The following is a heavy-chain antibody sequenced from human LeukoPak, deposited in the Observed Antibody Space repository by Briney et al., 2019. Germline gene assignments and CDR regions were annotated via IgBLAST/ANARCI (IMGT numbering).Heavy chain of an antibody. Sequence: ASVKVSCKASGYTFTSYGISWVRQAPGQGLEWMGWISAYNGNTNYAQKLQGRVTMTTDTSTSTAYMELRSLRSDDTAVYYCARDPTPSSWYRLDPGYFQHWGQGALVTVSS. CDR1: GYTFTSYG. J-gene: IGHJ1*01. CDR3: ARDPTPSSWYRLDPGYFQH. CDR2: ISAYNGNT. V-gene: IGHV1-18*04. D-gene: IGHD6-13*01.